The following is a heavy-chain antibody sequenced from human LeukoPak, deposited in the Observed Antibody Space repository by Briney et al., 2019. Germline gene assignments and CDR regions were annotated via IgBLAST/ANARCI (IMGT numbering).Heavy chain of an antibody. Sequence: SETLSLTCTVSDGSVSRGGDYWTWIRQHPGEGLEWIVYMFYGGGTYYNPSLKSRVTMSVDTSKNQFSLTLTSVTAADTAVYYCASRTPNLGDSGAGSSYYYYYGVDVWGQGTSVTVSS. CDR2: MFYGGGT. J-gene: IGHJ6*02. CDR3: ASRTPNLGDSGAGSSYYYYYGVDV. D-gene: IGHD3-10*01. V-gene: IGHV4-31*03. CDR1: DGSVSRGGDY.